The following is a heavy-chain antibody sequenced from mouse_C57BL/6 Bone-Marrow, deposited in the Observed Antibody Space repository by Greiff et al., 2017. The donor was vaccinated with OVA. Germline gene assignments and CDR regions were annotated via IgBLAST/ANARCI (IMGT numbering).Heavy chain of an antibody. Sequence: QVQLQQSGAELARPGASVKLSCKASGYTFTSYGISWVKQRTGQGLEWIGEIYPRSGNTYYNEKFKGKATLTADKSSSTAYMELRSLTSEDSAVYFCARWALRRGAWFAYWGQGTLVTASA. J-gene: IGHJ3*01. V-gene: IGHV1-81*01. D-gene: IGHD1-2*01. CDR2: IYPRSGNT. CDR1: GYTFTSYG. CDR3: ARWALRRGAWFAY.